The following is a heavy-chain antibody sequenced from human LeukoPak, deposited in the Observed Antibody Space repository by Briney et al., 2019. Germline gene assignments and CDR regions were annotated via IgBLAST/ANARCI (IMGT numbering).Heavy chain of an antibody. J-gene: IGHJ4*02. CDR1: GFTFSSYS. CDR3: ATSDGRDFDY. D-gene: IGHD2-15*01. Sequence: PGGSLRLSCAASGFTFSSYSMHWVRQAPGKGLEWVSVIYSGGSTYYADSVKGRFTISRDNSKNTLYLQMNSLRAEDTAVYYCATSDGRDFDYWGQGTLVTVSS. V-gene: IGHV3-53*01. CDR2: IYSGGST.